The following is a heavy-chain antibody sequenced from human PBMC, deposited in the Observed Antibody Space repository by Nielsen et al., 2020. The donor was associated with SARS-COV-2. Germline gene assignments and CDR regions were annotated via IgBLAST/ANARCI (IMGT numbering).Heavy chain of an antibody. J-gene: IGHJ6*02. CDR3: ATTTDYYYYYGMDV. CDR2: MNPNSGNT. V-gene: IGHV1-8*01. D-gene: IGHD1-1*01. Sequence: WARQAPGQGLEWMGWMNPNSGNTGYAQKFQGRVTMTRNTSISTAYMELSSLRSEDTAVYYCATTTDYYYYYGMDVWGQGTTVTVSS.